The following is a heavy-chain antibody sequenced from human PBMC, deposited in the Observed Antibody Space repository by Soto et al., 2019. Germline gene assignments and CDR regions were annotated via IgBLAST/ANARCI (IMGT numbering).Heavy chain of an antibody. CDR1: GGSISSSSYY. CDR2: IYYSGST. CDR3: ARRIVARWLQSYYFDY. Sequence: SETLSLTCTVSGGSISSSSYYWGWIRQPPGQGLEWIGSIYYSGSTYYNPSVKSRITISVDTSKNQFSLKRSSVTAADTAVYYWARRIVARWLQSYYFDYWGQGTLVTVSS. D-gene: IGHD2-15*01. J-gene: IGHJ4*02. V-gene: IGHV4-39*01.